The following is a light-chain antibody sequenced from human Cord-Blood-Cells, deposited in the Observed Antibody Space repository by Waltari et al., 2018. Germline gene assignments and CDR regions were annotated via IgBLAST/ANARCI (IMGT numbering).Light chain of an antibody. V-gene: IGLV2-14*01. CDR1: SSDVGGYNY. J-gene: IGLJ2*01. CDR3: SSYTSSSTL. Sequence: QSALTQPASVSGSPGQSITLSCTGTSSDVGGYNYVSWYQQHTGKAPKLMIYDVSNRPSGVSNRFSGSKSGNTASLTISGLQAEDEADYYCSSYTSSSTLFGGGTKLTVL. CDR2: DVS.